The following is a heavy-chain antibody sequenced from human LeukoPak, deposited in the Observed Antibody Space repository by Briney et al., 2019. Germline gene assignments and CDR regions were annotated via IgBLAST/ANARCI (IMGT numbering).Heavy chain of an antibody. CDR3: ARGRYHDAFDI. CDR1: VFTLSSYD. V-gene: IGHV3-13*04. Sequence: GGSLRLSCAPSVFTLSSYDMHWVRQATGKGLEWVSAICTAGDTYYPASVQGRFTTSRDHAKDSLYLQMNSLRAGDTAVYYCARGRYHDAFDIWGQGTMVTVSS. J-gene: IGHJ3*02. CDR2: ICTAGDT. D-gene: IGHD2-2*01.